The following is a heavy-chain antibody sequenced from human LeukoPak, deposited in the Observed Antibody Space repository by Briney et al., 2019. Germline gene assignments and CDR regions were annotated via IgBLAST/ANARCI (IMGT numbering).Heavy chain of an antibody. CDR3: ARVFRGITMVRASYYFDY. D-gene: IGHD3-10*01. CDR2: ISDSGGYT. V-gene: IGHV3-23*01. Sequence: GGSLRLSCAASGFTFTSSAMSWVRQAPGNGLEWVSAISDSGGYTYYTDSVKGRFTISRDQSKNTLYLQMNSLGVEDTAVYYCARVFRGITMVRASYYFDYWGQGTLVTVSS. J-gene: IGHJ4*02. CDR1: GFTFTSSA.